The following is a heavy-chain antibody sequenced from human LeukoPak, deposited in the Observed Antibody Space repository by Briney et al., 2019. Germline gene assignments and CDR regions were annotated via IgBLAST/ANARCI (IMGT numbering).Heavy chain of an antibody. CDR3: ARVGGPDPYHDFWSGYYENYYYYMDV. J-gene: IGHJ6*03. CDR1: GFTFNSYS. CDR2: IRSSGSDI. D-gene: IGHD3-3*01. Sequence: AGGSLRLSCAASGFTFNSYSMNWVRRAPGKGLEWVSSIRSSGSDIYYADSVKGRFTISRDNAKHSLYLQMKRLRAEDKGVYCCARVGGPDPYHDFWSGYYENYYYYMDVWGKGTTVTVSS. V-gene: IGHV3-21*01.